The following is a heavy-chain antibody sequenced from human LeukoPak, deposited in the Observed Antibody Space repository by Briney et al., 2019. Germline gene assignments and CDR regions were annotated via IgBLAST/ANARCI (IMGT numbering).Heavy chain of an antibody. V-gene: IGHV1-2*02. D-gene: IGHD2-15*01. CDR3: ARVRRYCSGGSCYYFDC. J-gene: IGHJ4*02. Sequence: ASVKVSCKASGYTFTGYYMHWVRQAPGQGLEWMGWINPNSGGTNYAQKFQGRVTMTRDTSISTAYMELSRPRSDDTAVYYCARVRRYCSGGSCYYFDCWGQGTLVTVSS. CDR2: INPNSGGT. CDR1: GYTFTGYY.